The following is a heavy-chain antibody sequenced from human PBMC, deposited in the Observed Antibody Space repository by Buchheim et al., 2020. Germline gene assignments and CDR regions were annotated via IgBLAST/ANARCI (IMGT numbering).Heavy chain of an antibody. D-gene: IGHD1-14*01. Sequence: EVQLVESGGGLVQPGGSLRLSCAASGFTFSSYSMNWVRQAPGKGLEWVSYISSSSTIYYADSVKGRFTISRDNAKNSLYLQMNSLRAEDTAVYYCARWDGPGGFDPWGQGTL. CDR2: ISSSSTI. CDR1: GFTFSSYS. CDR3: ARWDGPGGFDP. V-gene: IGHV3-48*01. J-gene: IGHJ5*02.